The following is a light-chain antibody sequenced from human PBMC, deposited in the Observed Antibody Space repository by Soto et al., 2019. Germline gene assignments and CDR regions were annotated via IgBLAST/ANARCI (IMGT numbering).Light chain of an antibody. J-gene: IGKJ1*01. CDR3: QQCDSSPET. Sequence: VLLTQSQVVLSLSPGERATVSCRASQSVSSSYLAWYQQKPGQAPRLLIYGASSRATGIPDRFSGTGSGTDFTLTISRLEPDDFAVYYCQQCDSSPETFGQGTKV. CDR1: QSVSSSY. V-gene: IGKV3-20*01. CDR2: GAS.